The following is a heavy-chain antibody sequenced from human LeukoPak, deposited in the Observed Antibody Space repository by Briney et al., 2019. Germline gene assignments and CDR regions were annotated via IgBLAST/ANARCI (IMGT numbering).Heavy chain of an antibody. D-gene: IGHD3-3*01. CDR1: GYTFTSYD. CDR2: MNPTSGNT. V-gene: IGHV1-8*01. CDR3: ARRDYDFWSGYSPDNWFDP. Sequence: ASVKVSCKASGYTFTSYDINWVRQATGQGLEWMGWMNPTSGNTGYAQKFQGRVTMTRNTSISTAYMELSTLRSEDTAVYYCARRDYDFWSGYSPDNWFDPWGQGTLVTVSS. J-gene: IGHJ5*02.